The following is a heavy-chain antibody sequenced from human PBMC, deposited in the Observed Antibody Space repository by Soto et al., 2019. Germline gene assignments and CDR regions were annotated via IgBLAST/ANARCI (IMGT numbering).Heavy chain of an antibody. CDR1: GFTFSSDG. CDR2: IWYDGSNK. CDR3: ARDSGDGYNYAMDV. J-gene: IGHJ6*04. V-gene: IGHV3-33*01. Sequence: GGSLRLSCAASGFTFSSDGMHWVRQAPGKGLEWVAVIWYDGSNKYYADSVKGRFTISRDNSKNTLYLQMNSLRAEDTAVYYCARDSGDGYNYAMDVWGKGTTVTVSS.